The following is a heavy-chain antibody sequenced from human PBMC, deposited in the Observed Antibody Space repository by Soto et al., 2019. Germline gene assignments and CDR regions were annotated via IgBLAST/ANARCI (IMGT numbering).Heavy chain of an antibody. CDR2: FSSSSSTI. CDR3: ARARPSEGVVVPAAHIVYYYYGMDV. D-gene: IGHD2-2*01. Sequence: GGSLRLSCAASGFTFSSYSMNWVRQAPGKGLEWVSYFSSSSSTIYYADSVKGRFTISRDNAKNSLYLQMNSLRAEDTAVYYCARARPSEGVVVPAAHIVYYYYGMDVWGQGTTVTVSS. V-gene: IGHV3-48*04. J-gene: IGHJ6*02. CDR1: GFTFSSYS.